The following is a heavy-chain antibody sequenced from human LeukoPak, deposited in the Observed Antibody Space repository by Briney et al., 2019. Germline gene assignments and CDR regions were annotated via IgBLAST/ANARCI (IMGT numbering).Heavy chain of an antibody. Sequence: ASVKVSCKVSGYTLTELSMHWVRQAPGKGLEWMGGFDPEDGETIYAQKFQGRVTITADESTSTAYMELSSLRSEDTAVYYCARGATPGYSSGWSHFDYWGQGTLVTVSS. J-gene: IGHJ4*02. CDR3: ARGATPGYSSGWSHFDY. CDR2: FDPEDGET. V-gene: IGHV1-24*01. D-gene: IGHD6-19*01. CDR1: GYTLTELS.